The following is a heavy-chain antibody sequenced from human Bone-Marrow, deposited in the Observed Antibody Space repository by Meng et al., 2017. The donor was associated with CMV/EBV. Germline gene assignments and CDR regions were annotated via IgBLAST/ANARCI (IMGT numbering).Heavy chain of an antibody. CDR1: GGTFSSYT. CDR3: ARFGGVIVGYYYYGMDV. Sequence: GGSLRLSCKASGGTFSSYTISWVRQAPGQGLEWMGRIIPILGIANYAQKFQGRVTITADKSTSTAYMELSSLRSEDTAVYYCARFGGVIVGYYYYGMDVWGQGTTVTVSS. J-gene: IGHJ6*02. V-gene: IGHV1-69*02. CDR2: IIPILGIA. D-gene: IGHD3-16*02.